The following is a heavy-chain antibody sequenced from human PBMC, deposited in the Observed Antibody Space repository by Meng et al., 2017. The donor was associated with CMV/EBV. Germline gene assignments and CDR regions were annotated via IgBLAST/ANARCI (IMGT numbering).Heavy chain of an antibody. D-gene: IGHD2-2*02. CDR1: GFTFSGYW. CDR3: ASDCSGASCYITN. Sequence: GGSLRLSCAASGFTFSGYWMTWVRQAPGKGLEWVANIKQDGSEKYCVDSVKGRFTISRDNAKNSLSLQMNSLRAEDTAVYYCASDCSGASCYITNWGRGTLVTVSS. CDR2: IKQDGSEK. J-gene: IGHJ4*02. V-gene: IGHV3-7*01.